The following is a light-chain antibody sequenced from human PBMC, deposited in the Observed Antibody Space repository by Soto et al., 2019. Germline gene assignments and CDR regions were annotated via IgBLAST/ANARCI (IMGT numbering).Light chain of an antibody. CDR1: QSIVTY. J-gene: IGKJ1*01. CDR3: QQSYSTPPWT. CDR2: AAS. V-gene: IGKV1-39*01. Sequence: DIKMTQSPSSLSASVGDRVTITCRASQSIVTYLNWYLQKPGKAPKLLIYAASNLQSGVPSRFSGSGSGTDFTLTIGSLQPEDFATYFCQQSYSTPPWTFGQGTKVDIK.